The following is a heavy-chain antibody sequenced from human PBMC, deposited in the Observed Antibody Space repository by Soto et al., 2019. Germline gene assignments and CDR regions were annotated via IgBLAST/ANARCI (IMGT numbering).Heavy chain of an antibody. CDR2: IYYSGST. V-gene: IGHV4-61*01. Sequence: SETLSLTCPVSGGSVSSGSYYWSWIRQPPGKGLEWIGYIYYSGSTNYNPSLKSRVTISVDTPKNQFSLKLSSVTAADTAVYYCVRRGTIREMATIRGGAYYFDYWGQGTLVTVSS. CDR1: GGSVSSGSYY. J-gene: IGHJ4*02. CDR3: VRRGTIREMATIRGGAYYFDY. D-gene: IGHD5-12*01.